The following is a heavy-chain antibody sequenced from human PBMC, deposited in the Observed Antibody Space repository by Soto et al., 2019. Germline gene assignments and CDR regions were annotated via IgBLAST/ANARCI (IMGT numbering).Heavy chain of an antibody. D-gene: IGHD1-20*01. CDR1: GGSFSGYY. CDR3: ARGRVTGTPGWRYYYYGMDV. Sequence: QVQLQQWGAGLLKPSETLSLTCAVYGGSFSGYYWSWILQPPGKGLEWIGEINHSGSTNYNPSLKSRVTISVDTSKNQFSLKLRSVTAADTAVYYCARGRVTGTPGWRYYYYGMDVWGQGTTVTVSS. J-gene: IGHJ6*02. V-gene: IGHV4-34*01. CDR2: INHSGST.